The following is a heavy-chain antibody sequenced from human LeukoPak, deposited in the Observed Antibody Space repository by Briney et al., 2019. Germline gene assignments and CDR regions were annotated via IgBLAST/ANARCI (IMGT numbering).Heavy chain of an antibody. D-gene: IGHD3-22*01. Sequence: NPSQTLSLTCTVAGGSISSGIYYWSWIRQPAGKGLEWIGRIYTSGSTNYNPSLKSRVTISVDTSTNQFSLKLSSVTAADTAVYYCVREVGVSGYYWYNWFDPWGQGTLVTVSS. CDR2: IYTSGST. V-gene: IGHV4-61*02. CDR1: GGSISSGIYY. J-gene: IGHJ5*02. CDR3: VREVGVSGYYWYNWFDP.